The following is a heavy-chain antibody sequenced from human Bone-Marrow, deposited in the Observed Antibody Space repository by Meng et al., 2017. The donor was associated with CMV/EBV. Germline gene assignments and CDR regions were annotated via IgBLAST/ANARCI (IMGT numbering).Heavy chain of an antibody. Sequence: WVRQAPGKGLEWIGSIYYSGSTYYNPSLKSRVTISVDTSKNQFSLKLSSVTAADTAVYYCARQGSYCSSTSCFDYWGQGTLVTVSS. V-gene: IGHV4-39*01. D-gene: IGHD2-2*01. CDR2: IYYSGST. CDR3: ARQGSYCSSTSCFDY. J-gene: IGHJ4*02.